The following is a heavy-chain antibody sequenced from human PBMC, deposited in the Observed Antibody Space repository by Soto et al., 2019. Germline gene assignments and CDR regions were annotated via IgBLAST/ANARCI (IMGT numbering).Heavy chain of an antibody. CDR1: GGSISSGDYY. Sequence: SETLSLTCTVSGGSISSGDYYWSWIRQPPGKGLEWIGYIYYSGSTYYNPSLKSRVTISVDTSKNQFSLKLSSVTAADTAVYYCARVYGSGGYYNWFDPWGQGTLVTVSS. CDR2: IYYSGST. D-gene: IGHD3-10*01. J-gene: IGHJ5*02. CDR3: ARVYGSGGYYNWFDP. V-gene: IGHV4-30-4*01.